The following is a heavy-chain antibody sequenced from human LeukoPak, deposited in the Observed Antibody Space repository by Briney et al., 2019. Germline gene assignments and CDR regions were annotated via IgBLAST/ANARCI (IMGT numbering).Heavy chain of an antibody. J-gene: IGHJ4*02. V-gene: IGHV1-69*04. CDR1: GGTFSSYA. CDR2: IIPILGIA. CDR3: ARGYYDSSGLYYFDY. D-gene: IGHD3-22*01. Sequence: ASVKVSCKASGGTFSSYAISWVRQAPGQGLEWMGRIIPILGIANYAQKFQGRVTITADKSTSTAYMELSSLRSEDTAVYYCARGYYDSSGLYYFDYWGQGTLVTVSS.